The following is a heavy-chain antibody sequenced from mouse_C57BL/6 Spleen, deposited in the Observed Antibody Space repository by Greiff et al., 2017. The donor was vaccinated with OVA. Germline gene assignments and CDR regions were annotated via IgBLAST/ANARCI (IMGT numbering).Heavy chain of an antibody. J-gene: IGHJ1*03. CDR1: GFTFSDYY. CDR3: ARQEGGYFDV. Sequence: EVMLVESGGGLVQPGGSLKLSCAASGFTFSDYYMYWVRQTPEKRLEWVAYISNGGGSTYYPDTVKGRFTISRDNAKNTLYLQMSRLKSEDTAMYYCARQEGGYFDVWGTGTTVTVSS. V-gene: IGHV5-12*01. CDR2: ISNGGGST.